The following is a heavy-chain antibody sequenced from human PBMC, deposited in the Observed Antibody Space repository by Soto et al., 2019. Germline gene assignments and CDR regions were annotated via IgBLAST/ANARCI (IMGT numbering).Heavy chain of an antibody. CDR1: GFTFSNYA. V-gene: IGHV3-23*01. CDR2: VTSGGGT. D-gene: IGHD6-19*01. CDR3: ARTDKFNSQSSGWANRFDY. J-gene: IGHJ4*02. Sequence: EVQLLESGGDLVQPGGSLRLFCAASGFTFSNYAMTWVRQAPRKGLEWVSTVTSGGGTFYVDTVKGRFTISRDNSKSTLYLQMNSLRAEDTAIYYCARTDKFNSQSSGWANRFDYWGQGALVTVAS.